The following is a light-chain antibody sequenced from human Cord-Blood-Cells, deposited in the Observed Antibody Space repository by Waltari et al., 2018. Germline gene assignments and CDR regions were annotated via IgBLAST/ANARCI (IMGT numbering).Light chain of an antibody. Sequence: EIVLTQSPGTLSLSPGERATLSCTGSQSVSSSYLAWYQQQPGQSPRLVIYGASSRATGIPVRFSGSRSGTDFTLTISRLEPEDFAVYYCQQYGSSPLTFGGGTKVEIK. CDR2: GAS. CDR1: QSVSSSY. V-gene: IGKV3-20*01. CDR3: QQYGSSPLT. J-gene: IGKJ4*01.